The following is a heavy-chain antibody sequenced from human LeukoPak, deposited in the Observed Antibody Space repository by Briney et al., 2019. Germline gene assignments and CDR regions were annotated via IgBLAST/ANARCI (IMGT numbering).Heavy chain of an antibody. J-gene: IGHJ4*02. CDR2: INWSGGST. CDR1: GSTFDDHG. D-gene: IGHD6-19*01. CDR3: AMGDSSGWYFDY. V-gene: IGHV3-20*04. Sequence: GGSLRLSCAASGSTFDDHGMSWVRQVPGKGLEWVAGINWSGGSTGYADSVRGRFTVSRDNAKNSLFLLMNSLRAEDTALYYCAMGDSSGWYFDYWGQGTLVTVSS.